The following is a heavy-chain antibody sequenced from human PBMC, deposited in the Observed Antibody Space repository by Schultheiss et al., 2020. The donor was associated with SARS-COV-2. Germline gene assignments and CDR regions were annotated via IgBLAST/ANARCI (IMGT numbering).Heavy chain of an antibody. D-gene: IGHD3-22*01. CDR1: GGSISSGGYY. V-gene: IGHV4-39*07. CDR2: IYYSGST. J-gene: IGHJ4*02. Sequence: SETLSLTCTVSGGSISSGGYYWGWIRQPPGKGLEWIGSIYYSGSTYYNPSLKSRVTISVDTSKNQFSLKLSSVTAADTAVYYCAREGYDSSGFFDYWGQGTLVTVSS. CDR3: AREGYDSSGFFDY.